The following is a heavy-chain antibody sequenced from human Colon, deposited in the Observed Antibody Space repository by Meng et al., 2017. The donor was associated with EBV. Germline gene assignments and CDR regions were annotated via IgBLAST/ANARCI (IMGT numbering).Heavy chain of an antibody. CDR2: IIHGGSP. CDR3: ARRPTGIDY. CDR1: GGSLSGAY. D-gene: IGHD2-8*02. Sequence: QVQRPRGGEGLLKPSETLSLTCAVNGGSLSGAYWNWIRQPPGKGLEWIGEIIHGGSPSYNPSLKSRVTISIDTSKNQLSLMLSSVTAADTAVYYCARRPTGIDYWGQGTLVTVSS. V-gene: IGHV4-34*12. J-gene: IGHJ4*02.